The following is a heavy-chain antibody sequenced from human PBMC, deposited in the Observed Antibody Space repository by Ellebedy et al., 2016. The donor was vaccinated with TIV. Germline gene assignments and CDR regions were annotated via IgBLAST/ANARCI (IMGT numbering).Heavy chain of an antibody. CDR1: GYTFTGYY. CDR2: INPNSGGT. J-gene: IGHJ6*02. V-gene: IGHV1-2*02. CDR3: ARDQIHYYYNGMDV. D-gene: IGHD5-18*01. Sequence: AASVKVSCKASGYTFTGYYMHWVRQAPGQGLEWMGWINPNSGGTNYAQKFQGRVTMTRDTSISTAYMELSRLRSEDTAVYYCARDQIHYYYNGMDVWGQGTTVTVSS.